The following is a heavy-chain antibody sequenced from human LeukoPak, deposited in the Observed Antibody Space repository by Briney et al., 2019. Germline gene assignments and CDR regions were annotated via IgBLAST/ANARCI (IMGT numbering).Heavy chain of an antibody. Sequence: ETSETLSLTCTVSDGSISSSSYYWGWIRQPPGKGLEWIGSIYYSGSTYYNPSLKSRVTISVDTSKNEFSLKLSSVTAADTAVYYCARGSWQLAEEVYWSQGTLVTVSS. V-gene: IGHV4-39*07. J-gene: IGHJ4*02. CDR2: IYYSGST. D-gene: IGHD6-6*01. CDR3: ARGSWQLAEEVY. CDR1: DGSISSSSYY.